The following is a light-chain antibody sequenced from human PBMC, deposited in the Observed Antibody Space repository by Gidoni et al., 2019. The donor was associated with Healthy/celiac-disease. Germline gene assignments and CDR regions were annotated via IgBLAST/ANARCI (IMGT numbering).Light chain of an antibody. J-gene: IGLJ3*02. Sequence: QSVLTQPPSLSGAPGQRVTISCTGSSSHIGAGYDVHWYQQLPGTAPKLLIYGNSNRPSGFPDRFSGSKSGTSASLAITGRQAEDEADYYCQSYDSSLSGSGFGGGTKLTVL. CDR3: QSYDSSLSGSG. CDR1: SSHIGAGYD. V-gene: IGLV1-40*01. CDR2: GNS.